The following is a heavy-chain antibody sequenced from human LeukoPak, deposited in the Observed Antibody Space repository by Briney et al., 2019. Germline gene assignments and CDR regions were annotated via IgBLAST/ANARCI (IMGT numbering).Heavy chain of an antibody. CDR3: ARASGVQWLVPPWFDP. CDR2: IWYDGSNK. D-gene: IGHD6-19*01. CDR1: GFTFSSYG. Sequence: GGSLRLSCAASGFTFSSYGMHWVRQAAGKGLEWVAVIWYDGSNKYYADSVKGRFTISRDNSKNTLYLQMNSLRVEDTAVYYCARASGVQWLVPPWFDPWGQGTLVTVSS. J-gene: IGHJ5*02. V-gene: IGHV3-33*01.